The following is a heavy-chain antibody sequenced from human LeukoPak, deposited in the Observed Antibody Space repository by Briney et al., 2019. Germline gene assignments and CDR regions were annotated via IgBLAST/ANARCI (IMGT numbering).Heavy chain of an antibody. V-gene: IGHV3-23*01. J-gene: IGHJ4*02. CDR1: GFTFSTCA. Sequence: GGSLRLSCAASGFTFSTCAMSWVRQAPGKGLEWVSTIRDSGTFTYYADSVKGRFTISRDNSKNTLYLQMNSLRAEDTAVYYCTKHHISRWYASYFDYWGQGALVTVSS. CDR2: IRDSGTFT. D-gene: IGHD6-13*01. CDR3: TKHHISRWYASYFDY.